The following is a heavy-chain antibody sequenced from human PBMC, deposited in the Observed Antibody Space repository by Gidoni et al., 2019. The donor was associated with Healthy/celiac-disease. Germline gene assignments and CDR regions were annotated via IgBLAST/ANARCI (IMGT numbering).Heavy chain of an antibody. D-gene: IGHD6-19*01. CDR3: AKGTQYSSGFDYYYYYGMDV. J-gene: IGHJ6*02. Sequence: QVQLVESGGGVVQPGRSLRLSCAASGFTFSSYGMHWVRQAPGKGLEWVAVISYDGSNKYYADAVKGRFTISRDNSKNTLYLQMNSRGAEDTAVYYCAKGTQYSSGFDYYYYYGMDVWGQGTTVTVSS. CDR2: ISYDGSNK. CDR1: GFTFSSYG. V-gene: IGHV3-30*18.